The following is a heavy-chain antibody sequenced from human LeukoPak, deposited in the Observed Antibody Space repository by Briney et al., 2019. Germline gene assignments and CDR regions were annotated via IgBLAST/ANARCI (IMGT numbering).Heavy chain of an antibody. Sequence: SETLSLTCTVSGGSISSYYWSWIRQPAGKGLEWIGRIYTSGSTNYNPSLKSRVTMSVDTSKNQFSLRLTSVTAADTAVYFCARGHHYYYYMDVWGNGTTVTVSS. CDR3: ARGHHYYYYMDV. CDR2: IYTSGST. J-gene: IGHJ6*03. CDR1: GGSISSYY. V-gene: IGHV4-4*07.